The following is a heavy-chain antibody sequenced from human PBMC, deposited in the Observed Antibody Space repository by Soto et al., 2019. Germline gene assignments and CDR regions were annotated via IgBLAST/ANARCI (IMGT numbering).Heavy chain of an antibody. V-gene: IGHV4-39*01. J-gene: IGHJ4*02. CDR3: ARQGGSYPAWFDY. Sequence: SETLSLTCTVSGGSISSSSYYWGWIRQPPGKGLEWIGSIYYSGSTYYNPSLKSRVTISVDTSKNQFSLKLSSVTAADTAVYYCARQGGSYPAWFDYWGQGTLVTVSS. CDR1: GGSISSSSYY. CDR2: IYYSGST. D-gene: IGHD1-26*01.